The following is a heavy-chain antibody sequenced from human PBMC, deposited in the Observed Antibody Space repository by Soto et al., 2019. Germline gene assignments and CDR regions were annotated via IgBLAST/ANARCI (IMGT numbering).Heavy chain of an antibody. V-gene: IGHV6-1*01. CDR1: GDSVSSNSAA. CDR2: TYYRSKWYN. Sequence: QVQLQQSGPGLVKPSQTLSLTCAISGDSVSSNSAAWNWIRQSPSIGLEWLGRTYYRSKWYNDYAVSVNSRININQGTSKNQFSLQMNSVTREATAVYYCTRDLRYSSGGSCSHFNYWGQATLVTVSS. CDR3: TRDLRYSSGGSCSHFNY. D-gene: IGHD2-15*01. J-gene: IGHJ4*02.